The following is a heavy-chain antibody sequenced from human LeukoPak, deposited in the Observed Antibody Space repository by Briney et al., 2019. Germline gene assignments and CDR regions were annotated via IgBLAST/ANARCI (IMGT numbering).Heavy chain of an antibody. J-gene: IGHJ3*02. CDR3: ARDNDSSCYHAFDI. CDR1: GFTFIDYY. Sequence: GGSLRLSCAASGFTFIDYYMSWIRQAPGKGLEWVSYISSSGSTIYYADSVKGRFTISRDNAKNSLYLQMNSLRAEDTAVYYCARDNDSSCYHAFDIWGPGTMVTVSS. D-gene: IGHD3-22*01. CDR2: ISSSGSTI. V-gene: IGHV3-11*04.